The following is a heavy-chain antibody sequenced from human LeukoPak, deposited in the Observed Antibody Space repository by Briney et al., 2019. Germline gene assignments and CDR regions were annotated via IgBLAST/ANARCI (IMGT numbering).Heavy chain of an antibody. CDR2: ISYDGSDK. V-gene: IGHV3-30*04. J-gene: IGHJ4*02. CDR3: ARDEELVLDY. D-gene: IGHD2-8*02. Sequence: HTGGSLRLSCAASGFTFSSYAMHWVRQAPGKGLEWVAVISYDGSDKYYADSVKGRFTTSRDNSKNTLYLQMNSLRADDTAVYYCARDEELVLDYWGQGTLVTVSS. CDR1: GFTFSSYA.